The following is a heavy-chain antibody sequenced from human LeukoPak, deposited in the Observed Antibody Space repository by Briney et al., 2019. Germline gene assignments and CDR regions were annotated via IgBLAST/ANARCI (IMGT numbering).Heavy chain of an antibody. CDR2: IYYSGST. Sequence: SGTLSLTCTVSGGSISSSSYYWGWIRQPPGKGLEWIGSIYYSGSTYYNPSLKSRVTISVDTSKNQFSLKLSSVTAADTAVYYCARDAMIVVDYFDYWGQGTLVTVSS. CDR3: ARDAMIVVDYFDY. CDR1: GGSISSSSYY. J-gene: IGHJ4*02. D-gene: IGHD3-22*01. V-gene: IGHV4-39*02.